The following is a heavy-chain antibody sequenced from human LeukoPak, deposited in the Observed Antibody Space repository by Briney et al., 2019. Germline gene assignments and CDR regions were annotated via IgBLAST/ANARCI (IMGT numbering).Heavy chain of an antibody. CDR3: TAELVRLWGSPNY. CDR1: GFTFSSYG. V-gene: IGHV3-15*01. CDR2: IRSITDGGTT. Sequence: GGSLRLSCAASGFTFSSYGMHWVRQAPGEGLEWVARIRSITDGGTTDYAAPVKGRFTILRDDSKTTLYLDMNSLKTEDTAVYYCTAELVRLWGSPNYWGQGTLVTVSS. D-gene: IGHD3-16*01. J-gene: IGHJ4*02.